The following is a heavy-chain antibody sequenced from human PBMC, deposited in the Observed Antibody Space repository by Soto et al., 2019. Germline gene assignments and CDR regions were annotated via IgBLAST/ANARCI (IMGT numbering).Heavy chain of an antibody. Sequence: EVQLLESGGGLVQPGGSLRLSCAASGFTFSSYAMSWVRQAPGKGLEWVSAISGSGGSTYYADSVKGRFTISRDNSKNSMYLQMNSLRAEDTAVYYCAKLTRILPPSSPYDYIWGRYPKDRDAFDIWGQGTMVTVSS. V-gene: IGHV3-23*01. J-gene: IGHJ3*02. D-gene: IGHD3-16*02. CDR2: ISGSGGST. CDR3: AKLTRILPPSSPYDYIWGRYPKDRDAFDI. CDR1: GFTFSSYA.